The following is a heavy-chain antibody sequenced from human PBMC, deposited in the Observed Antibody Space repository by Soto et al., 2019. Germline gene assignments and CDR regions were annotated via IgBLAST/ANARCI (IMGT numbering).Heavy chain of an antibody. CDR1: GFTFSSYA. V-gene: IGHV3-30-3*01. CDR3: ARDRWEVDNLFDP. Sequence: QVQLVESGGGVVQPGRSLRLSCAASGFTFSSYAMHWVRQAPGKGLEWVAVISDDGSTKYYADYVKGRFTISRDNSKNTLYLQMNSLRAEDTAVYYCARDRWEVDNLFDPWGQGTLVTVSS. D-gene: IGHD1-26*01. J-gene: IGHJ5*02. CDR2: ISDDGSTK.